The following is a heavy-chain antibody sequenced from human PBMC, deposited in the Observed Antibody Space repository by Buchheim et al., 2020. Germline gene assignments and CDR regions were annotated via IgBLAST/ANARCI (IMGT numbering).Heavy chain of an antibody. CDR1: GFTFSSYA. D-gene: IGHD2-2*01. J-gene: IGHJ6*02. Sequence: QVQLVESGGGVVQPGRSLGLSCAASGFTFSSYAMHWVRQAPGKGLEWVAVISYDGSNKYYADSVKGRFTISRDNSKNTLYLQMNSLRAEDTAVYYCAREDDYCSSTSCDYYGMDVWGQGTT. CDR2: ISYDGSNK. CDR3: AREDDYCSSTSCDYYGMDV. V-gene: IGHV3-30*04.